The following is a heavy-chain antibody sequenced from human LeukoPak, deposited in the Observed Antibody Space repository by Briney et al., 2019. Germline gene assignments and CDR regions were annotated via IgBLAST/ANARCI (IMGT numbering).Heavy chain of an antibody. D-gene: IGHD1-26*01. Sequence: PGGSLRLSCAASGFTFSSHDMHWVRQAPGRGLEWVAVISYDGNNKYYADSVKGRFTISRGNSKSTLYLQVNSLRAEDTAVYYCAKIAFSGSYYGGFDYWGQGTLVTVSS. V-gene: IGHV3-30*18. J-gene: IGHJ4*02. CDR2: ISYDGNNK. CDR1: GFTFSSHD. CDR3: AKIAFSGSYYGGFDY.